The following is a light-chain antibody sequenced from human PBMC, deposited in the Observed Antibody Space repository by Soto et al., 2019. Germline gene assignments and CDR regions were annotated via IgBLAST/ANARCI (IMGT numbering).Light chain of an antibody. Sequence: DIQLTQSPSFLSASVGDRVTITCRASQGISSYLAWYQQRPGKAPKFLMYAAPTLQIGVPSRFSGSGSGTEFARTISSLQPAYFATYYCQQLKNYPLTFGAWTTVES. CDR3: QQLKNYPLT. CDR1: QGISSY. CDR2: AAP. V-gene: IGKV1-9*01. J-gene: IGKJ4*01.